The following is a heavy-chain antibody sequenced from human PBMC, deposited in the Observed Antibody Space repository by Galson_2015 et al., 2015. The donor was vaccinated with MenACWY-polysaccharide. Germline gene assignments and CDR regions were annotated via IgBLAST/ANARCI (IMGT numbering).Heavy chain of an antibody. V-gene: IGHV4-59*01. J-gene: IGHJ5*02. CDR3: ARGRTPSGCNWCAT. Sequence: SETLSLTCTVSGGSISSYYWSWIRQPPGKGLEWIGYIYYSGSTNYNPSLKSRVTISVDTSKNQFSLKLSSVTAADTAVYYCARGRTPSGCNWCATPGPRALVPVSS. CDR1: GGSISSYY. CDR2: IYYSGST.